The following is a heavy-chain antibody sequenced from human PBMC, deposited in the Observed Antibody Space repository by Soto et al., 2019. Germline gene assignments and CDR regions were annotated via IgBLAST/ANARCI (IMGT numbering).Heavy chain of an antibody. J-gene: IGHJ6*02. D-gene: IGHD6-19*01. V-gene: IGHV6-1*01. CDR2: TYYRSKWYN. CDR3: ARDRTSAVAQPGIGYHYDMDV. CDR1: GDSVSSNSSA. Sequence: SQTLSLTFAISGDSVSSNSSAWNWIRQSPSTVLEWLGRTYYRSKWYNDYAVSVKSRITINPDTSKNQFSLQLNSVTPEDTAVSCCARDRTSAVAQPGIGYHYDMDVWGQGTPVTVSS.